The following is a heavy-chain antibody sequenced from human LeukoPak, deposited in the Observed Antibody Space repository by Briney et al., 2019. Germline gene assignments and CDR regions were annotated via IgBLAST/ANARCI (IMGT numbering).Heavy chain of an antibody. CDR2: INHSGST. J-gene: IGHJ4*02. D-gene: IGHD6-13*01. CDR1: GGSFSGYY. Sequence: PSETLSLTCAVYGGSFSGYYWSWIRQPPGKGLEWIGEINHSGSTNYNPSLKSRVTMSVDTSKKQFSLNLNSVTAADTAVYYCATYEQQLAFDNWGQGTLVTVSS. V-gene: IGHV4-34*01. CDR3: ATYEQQLAFDN.